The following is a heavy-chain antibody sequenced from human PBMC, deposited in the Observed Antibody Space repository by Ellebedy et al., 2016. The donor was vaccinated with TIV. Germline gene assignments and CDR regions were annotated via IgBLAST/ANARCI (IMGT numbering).Heavy chain of an antibody. V-gene: IGHV3-74*01. CDR3: ARAGSYLSEAVFY. CDR1: GFTFSSYW. D-gene: IGHD3-10*01. CDR2: MDSGGSTT. J-gene: IGHJ4*02. Sequence: GESLKIPXAAPGFTFSSYWMHWVRQAPGKGLVWVSRMDSGGSTTDYADSVKGRFTISRDNAKNTLYLQMDSLRAEDTAVYYCARAGSYLSEAVFYWGQGTLVTVSS.